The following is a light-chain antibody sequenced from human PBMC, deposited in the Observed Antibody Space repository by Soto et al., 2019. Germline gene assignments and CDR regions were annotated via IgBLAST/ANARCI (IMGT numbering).Light chain of an antibody. Sequence: DIVVTQSPISLPVTPGEPASISCTSSQSLLHSNGHYYLDWYLQKPGQSPQVLIYSGSNRASGDPERFSGSGSGADFTLKISRVEAEDVGVYYCMQPLQGRTFGQGPRVEVK. J-gene: IGKJ1*01. CDR1: QSLLHSNGHYY. CDR3: MQPLQGRT. V-gene: IGKV2-28*01. CDR2: SGS.